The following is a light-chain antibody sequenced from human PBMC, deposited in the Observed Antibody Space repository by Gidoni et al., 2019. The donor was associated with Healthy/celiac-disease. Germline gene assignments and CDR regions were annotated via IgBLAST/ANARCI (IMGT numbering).Light chain of an antibody. Sequence: DIQMTQSPSSLSASVGDRVTITCRASHSISSYLNWYQQKPGKDPKLLIYAASSLQSGVPSRFSGSGSGTDFTLTISSLQPEDFATYYCQQSYSTPPFTFGPGTKVDIK. J-gene: IGKJ3*01. CDR2: AAS. CDR3: QQSYSTPPFT. CDR1: HSISSY. V-gene: IGKV1-39*01.